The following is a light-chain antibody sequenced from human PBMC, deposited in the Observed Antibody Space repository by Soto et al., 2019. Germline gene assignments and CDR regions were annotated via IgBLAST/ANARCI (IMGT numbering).Light chain of an antibody. CDR1: QSVSSH. J-gene: IGKJ5*01. CDR2: DAS. Sequence: EIVMTQSPATLSVSPVEGATVSCRASQSVSSHLAWYQHKPGQAPRLLIYDASNRATGIPARFSGSGSGTDFTLTISSLEPEDFAVYYGQQRSNWPRITVGQGTRLEIK. CDR3: QQRSNWPRIT. V-gene: IGKV3-11*01.